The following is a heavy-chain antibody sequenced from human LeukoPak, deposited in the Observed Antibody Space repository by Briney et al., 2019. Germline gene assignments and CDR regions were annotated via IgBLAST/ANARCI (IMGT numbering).Heavy chain of an antibody. CDR1: GFTVSSNY. J-gene: IGHJ3*02. CDR3: ARDVAYYYALDAFDI. D-gene: IGHD3-10*01. CDR2: IYSGGST. Sequence: GGSLRLSCAASGFTVSSNYMSWVRQAPGKGLEWVSVIYSGGSTYYADSVKGRFTISRDNSKNTLYLQMNSLRADDTAVYYCARDVAYYYALDAFDIWGQGTMVTVSS. V-gene: IGHV3-53*01.